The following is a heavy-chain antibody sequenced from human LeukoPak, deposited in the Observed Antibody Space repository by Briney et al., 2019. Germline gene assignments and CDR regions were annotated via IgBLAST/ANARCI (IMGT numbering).Heavy chain of an antibody. J-gene: IGHJ6*02. CDR1: GFTFSSYA. V-gene: IGHV3-64D*06. CDR2: ISSNRGIT. CDR3: VKGYSPRSGYDYVGYYYYYGMDV. D-gene: IGHD5-12*01. Sequence: PGGSLRLSCSASGFTFSSYAMHWVRQAPGKGLEYVSAISSNRGITYYTDSVKGRSTNSRDNSKNTLYLQMSGLSAEYTAVYYCVKGYSPRSGYDYVGYYYYYGMDVWGQGTTATVS.